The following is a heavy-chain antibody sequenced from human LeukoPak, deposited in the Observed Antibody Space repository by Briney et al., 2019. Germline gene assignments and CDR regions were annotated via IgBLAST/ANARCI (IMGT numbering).Heavy chain of an antibody. Sequence: SETLSLTCTVSGGSISSSTYYWGWIRQPPGKGLEWIGSIYYSGSTYNNPSLKSRVTIFVDTSKNQFTLKLSSVTATDTAVYYCARTYGDYDDAFDVWGQGTMVTVSS. CDR1: GGSISSSTYY. V-gene: IGHV4-39*01. CDR3: ARTYGDYDDAFDV. CDR2: IYYSGST. J-gene: IGHJ3*01. D-gene: IGHD4-17*01.